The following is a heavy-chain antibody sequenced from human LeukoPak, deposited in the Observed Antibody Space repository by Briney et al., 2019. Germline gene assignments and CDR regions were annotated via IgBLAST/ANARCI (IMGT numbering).Heavy chain of an antibody. D-gene: IGHD3-22*01. CDR3: ARDPRYYYDDSAYYGRPLDY. V-gene: IGHV3-21*01. J-gene: IGHJ4*02. CDR2: ITSSSNYM. Sequence: GTLSLTCAVSGGSISSNNWWSWVRQPPGKGLEWVSSITSSSNYMYYADSVKGRFTISRDNAKNSLYLQMNSLRAEDTAVYYCARDPRYYYDDSAYYGRPLDYWGQGTLVTVSS. CDR1: GGSISSNN.